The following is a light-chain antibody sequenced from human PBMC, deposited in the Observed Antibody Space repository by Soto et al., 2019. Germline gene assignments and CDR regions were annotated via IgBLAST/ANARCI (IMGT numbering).Light chain of an antibody. CDR2: ATS. CDR1: QSARSTY. Sequence: EFVLTQSPGTLSLSPGERATLSCRTSQSARSTYLAWYQQKPGQPPRLLIFATSSRATGIPDRFSGSGSGTGFTLTISRLEPEDFPVYYCQEYGGSPLYAFGQATKLEI. CDR3: QEYGGSPLYA. V-gene: IGKV3-20*01. J-gene: IGKJ2*01.